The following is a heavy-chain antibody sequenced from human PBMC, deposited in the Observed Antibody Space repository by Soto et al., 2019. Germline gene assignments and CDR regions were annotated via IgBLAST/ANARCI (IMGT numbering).Heavy chain of an antibody. CDR3: ARAPNILTVKYYFDY. Sequence: QVQLVQSGAEVKKPGSSVKVSCKASGGTFSSYSINWVRQAPGQGLEWMGGIIPIFGTANNAQKFQGRFTITADESATTVYMELSSLRSEDTAVYYCARAPNILTVKYYFDYWGQGTLVTVSS. D-gene: IGHD3-9*01. CDR1: GGTFSSYS. CDR2: IIPIFGTA. J-gene: IGHJ4*02. V-gene: IGHV1-69*01.